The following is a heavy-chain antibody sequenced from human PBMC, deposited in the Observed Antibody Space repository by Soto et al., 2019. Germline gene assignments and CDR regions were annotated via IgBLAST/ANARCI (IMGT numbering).Heavy chain of an antibody. CDR2: IIPIFGTA. D-gene: IGHD6-13*01. J-gene: IGHJ6*02. Sequence: ASVKVSCKASGGTFSSYAISWVRQAPGQGLEWMGGIIPIFGTANYAQKFQGRVTITADESTSTAYMELSSLRSEDTAVYYCARDAVVAAAGTSGNGMDVWGQGTTVTVSS. CDR3: ARDAVVAAAGTSGNGMDV. CDR1: GGTFSSYA. V-gene: IGHV1-69*13.